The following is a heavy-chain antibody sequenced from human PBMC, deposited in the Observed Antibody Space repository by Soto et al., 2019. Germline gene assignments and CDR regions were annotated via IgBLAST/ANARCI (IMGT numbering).Heavy chain of an antibody. J-gene: IGHJ6*03. D-gene: IGHD2-2*01. V-gene: IGHV1-8*01. CDR2: MNPNSGNT. Sequence: ASVKVSCKASGYTFTSYDINWVRQATGQGLEWMGWMNPNSGNTGHAQKFQGRVTMTRNTSISTAYMELSSLRSEDTAVYYCARIVVPAPLRYYYYYMDVWGKGTTVTVSS. CDR1: GYTFTSYD. CDR3: ARIVVPAPLRYYYYYMDV.